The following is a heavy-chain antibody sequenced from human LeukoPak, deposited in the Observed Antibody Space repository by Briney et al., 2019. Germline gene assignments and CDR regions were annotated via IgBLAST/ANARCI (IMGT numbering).Heavy chain of an antibody. J-gene: IGHJ6*02. CDR1: GFTANSNY. Sequence: GGSLRLSCAAFGFTANSNYMGWVRQAPGRGLEWVSLLHSGGFTYYAESVKGRFTISRDNAKNSLFLEMNSLRVEDAAVYYCARDIVSNSWDRDYYYYGLDVWGQGTTVTVSS. CDR2: LHSGGFT. D-gene: IGHD2/OR15-2a*01. CDR3: ARDIVSNSWDRDYYYYGLDV. V-gene: IGHV3-66*01.